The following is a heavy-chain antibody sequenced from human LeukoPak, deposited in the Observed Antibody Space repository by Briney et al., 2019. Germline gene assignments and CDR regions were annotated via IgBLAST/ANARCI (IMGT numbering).Heavy chain of an antibody. D-gene: IGHD4-11*01. Sequence: GGSLRLSCAASGFTFSNYYMSWIRQAPGKGLEWVSYISSSGSTIYYADSVKGRFTISRDNTKNSLYLQMNSLRAEDTAVYYCASLHYDNYRCFDPWGQGTLVTVSS. CDR1: GFTFSNYY. V-gene: IGHV3-11*01. J-gene: IGHJ5*02. CDR3: ASLHYDNYRCFDP. CDR2: ISSSGSTI.